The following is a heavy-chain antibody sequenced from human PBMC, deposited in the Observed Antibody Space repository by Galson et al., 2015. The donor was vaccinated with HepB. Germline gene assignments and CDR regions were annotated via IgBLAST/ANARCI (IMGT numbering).Heavy chain of an antibody. Sequence: SVKVSCKASGYTFINYAISWVRQAPGQGLEWMGWISAYDGYTNYQQKFRGRVTITADESTSTAYMELSSLRSEDTAVYYCARPSYGSGNYYYGMDVWGQGTTVTVSS. D-gene: IGHD3-10*01. J-gene: IGHJ6*02. CDR3: ARPSYGSGNYYYGMDV. CDR1: GYTFINYA. V-gene: IGHV1-18*01. CDR2: ISAYDGYT.